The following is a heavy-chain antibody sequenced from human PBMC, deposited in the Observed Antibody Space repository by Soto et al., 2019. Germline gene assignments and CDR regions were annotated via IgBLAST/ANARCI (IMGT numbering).Heavy chain of an antibody. CDR2: IIPIFGTA. J-gene: IGHJ6*02. D-gene: IGHD2-2*02. V-gene: IGHV1-69*13. Sequence: GASVKVSCKASGGTFSSYAISWVRQAPGQGLEWMGGIIPIFGTANYAQKFQGRVTITADESTGTAYMELSSLRSEDTAVYYCASCSSTSCYTSYYYYGMDVWGQGTTVTVSS. CDR3: ASCSSTSCYTSYYYYGMDV. CDR1: GGTFSSYA.